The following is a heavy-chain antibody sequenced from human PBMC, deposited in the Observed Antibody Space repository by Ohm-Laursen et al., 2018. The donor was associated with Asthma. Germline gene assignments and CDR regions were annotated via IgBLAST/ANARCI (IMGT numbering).Heavy chain of an antibody. CDR2: ISYDGSNK. V-gene: IGHV3-30*03. Sequence: SLRLSCAASGFTFSSYGMHWVRQAPGKGPEWVAVISYDGSNKYYADSVKGRFTISRDNSKNTLYLQMNSLRAEDTAVYYCARESPQFIDFWSGSPGYGMDVWGQGTTVTVSS. D-gene: IGHD3-3*01. CDR1: GFTFSSYG. CDR3: ARESPQFIDFWSGSPGYGMDV. J-gene: IGHJ6*02.